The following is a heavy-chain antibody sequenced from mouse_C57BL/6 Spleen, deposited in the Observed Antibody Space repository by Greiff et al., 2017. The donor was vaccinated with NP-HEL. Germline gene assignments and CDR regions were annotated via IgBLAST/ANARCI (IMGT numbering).Heavy chain of an antibody. CDR2: IDPSDSYT. CDR3: ARGDWDEDY. J-gene: IGHJ2*01. Sequence: QVQLQQPGAELVKPGASVKLSCKASGYTFTSYWMQWVKQRPGQGLEWIGEIDPSDSYTNYNQKFKGKATLTVDTSSSTAYMQLSSLTSEDSAVYYCARGDWDEDYWGQGTTLTVSS. CDR1: GYTFTSYW. D-gene: IGHD4-1*01. V-gene: IGHV1-50*01.